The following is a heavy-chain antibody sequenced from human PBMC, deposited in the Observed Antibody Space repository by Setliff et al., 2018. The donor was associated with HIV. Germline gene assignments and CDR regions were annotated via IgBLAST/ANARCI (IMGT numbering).Heavy chain of an antibody. CDR1: GDSINSHF. V-gene: IGHV4-59*11. J-gene: IGHJ3*02. Sequence: SQTLSLTCTVSGDSINSHFWTWIRQSPRKGLEWIGYISSTGAAWYNPSLKSRVTMSIDTSKIHFSLTLSSVSGADTALYFCARGGKRAFDIWGQGAMVTVSS. CDR3: ARGGKRAFDI. CDR2: ISSTGAA.